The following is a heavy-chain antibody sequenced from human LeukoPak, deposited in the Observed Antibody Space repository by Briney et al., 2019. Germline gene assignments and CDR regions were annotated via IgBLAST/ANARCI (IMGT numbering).Heavy chain of an antibody. Sequence: ASVKVSCKASGYTFTSYGISGVRQAPGQGLEWMGWISAYNGNTNYAQKLQGSVTMTTDTSTSTAYMELRSLRSDDTAVYYCARDDCSSTSCHYSGMDVWGQGTTVTVSS. D-gene: IGHD2-2*01. J-gene: IGHJ6*02. CDR3: ARDDCSSTSCHYSGMDV. CDR1: GYTFTSYG. V-gene: IGHV1-18*01. CDR2: ISAYNGNT.